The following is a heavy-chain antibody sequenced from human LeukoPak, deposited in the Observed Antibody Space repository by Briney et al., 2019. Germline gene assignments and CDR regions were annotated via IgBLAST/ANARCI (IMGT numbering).Heavy chain of an antibody. CDR2: INPNSGGT. CDR1: GYTFTCYY. V-gene: IGHV1-2*02. Sequence: ASVKVSCKASGYTFTCYYMHWVRQAPGQGLEWMGWINPNSGGTNYAQKFQGRVTMTRDTSISTAYMELSRLRSDDTAVYYCAREVTRWLQEIHYWGQGTLVTVSS. J-gene: IGHJ4*02. CDR3: AREVTRWLQEIHY. D-gene: IGHD5-24*01.